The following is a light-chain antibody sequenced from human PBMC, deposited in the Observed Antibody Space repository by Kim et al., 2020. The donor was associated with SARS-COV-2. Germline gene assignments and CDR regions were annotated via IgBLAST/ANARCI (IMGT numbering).Light chain of an antibody. J-gene: IGKJ5*01. Sequence: IQMAQSPSSLSASVGDRVTITCRASHPIANYLNWYQQKAGKAPKLLISGAYTLPTGVPSRFSASASGTEFSLTISSLQPEDFATYYCQQSYSLSTFGQGTRLEIK. CDR1: HPIANY. CDR3: QQSYSLST. CDR2: GAY. V-gene: IGKV1-39*01.